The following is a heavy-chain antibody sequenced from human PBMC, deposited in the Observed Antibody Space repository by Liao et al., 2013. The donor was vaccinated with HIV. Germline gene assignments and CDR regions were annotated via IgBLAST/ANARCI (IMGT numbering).Heavy chain of an antibody. Sequence: QVQLQESGPGLVKPSETLTLTCTVSGGSISGYSWSWIRQPAGKGLAWIGRMYSSGSTNYSPSLKSRVTLSVDTSKNQFSLKLSSVTAADTAVYYCARALPSKGGIRFFCGVCTPRGRGTLVTVSS. D-gene: IGHD2-21*01. CDR2: MYSSGST. V-gene: IGHV4-4*07. J-gene: IGHJ4*02. CDR3: ARALPSKGGIRFFCGVCTP. CDR1: GGSISGYS.